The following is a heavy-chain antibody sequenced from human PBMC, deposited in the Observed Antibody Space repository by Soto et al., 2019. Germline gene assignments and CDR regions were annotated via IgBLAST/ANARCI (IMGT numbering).Heavy chain of an antibody. D-gene: IGHD2-8*01. CDR3: AKDRGTNGVDWFDP. Sequence: GGSLRLSCAASGFTFSSYGMHWVRQAPGKGLEWVAVISYDGSNKYYADSVKGRFTISRDNSKNTLYLQMNSLRAEDTAVYYCAKDRGTNGVDWFDPWGQGTLVTVSS. V-gene: IGHV3-30*18. CDR2: ISYDGSNK. J-gene: IGHJ5*02. CDR1: GFTFSSYG.